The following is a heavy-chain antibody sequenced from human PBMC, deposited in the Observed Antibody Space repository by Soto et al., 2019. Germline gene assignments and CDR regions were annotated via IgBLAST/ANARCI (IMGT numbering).Heavy chain of an antibody. Sequence: GGSLRLSCAASGFTFSSYWMNWVRQAPGKGLEWVANINQDGNEDNLLDSVKGRFTIPRDNAKNSLFLQMNSLRVDDTAVYYCARTGDGHHDFLDYWGQGALVTVSS. J-gene: IGHJ4*02. CDR3: ARTGDGHHDFLDY. V-gene: IGHV3-7*01. CDR1: GFTFSSYW. D-gene: IGHD1-1*01. CDR2: INQDGNED.